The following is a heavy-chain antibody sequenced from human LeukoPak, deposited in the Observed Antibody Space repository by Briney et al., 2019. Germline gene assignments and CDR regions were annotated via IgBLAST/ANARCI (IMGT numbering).Heavy chain of an antibody. V-gene: IGHV3-33*08. CDR3: ARDQKSYDYVWGSYPFS. Sequence: PGGSLRLSCAASGFTFSSYGMHWVRQAPGKGLEWVAVIWYDGSNKYYADSVKGRFTISRDNSKNTLYLQMNSLRAEDTAVYYCARDQKSYDYVWGSYPFSWGLGPLVTVSS. CDR2: IWYDGSNK. CDR1: GFTFSSYG. J-gene: IGHJ5*02. D-gene: IGHD3-16*02.